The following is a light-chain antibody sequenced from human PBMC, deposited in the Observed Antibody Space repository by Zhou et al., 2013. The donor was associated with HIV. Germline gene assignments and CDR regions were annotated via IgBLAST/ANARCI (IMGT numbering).Light chain of an antibody. Sequence: DIQLTQSPSFLSASVGDRVTITCRASQGISSYLAWYQQKPGKAPKRLIYAASSLQSGVPSRFSGSGSGTEFTLTISSLQPEDFATYYCQQLHDSSLITFGQGTRVDFK. V-gene: IGKV1-9*01. CDR1: QGISSY. CDR2: AAS. J-gene: IGKJ5*01. CDR3: QQLHDSSLIT.